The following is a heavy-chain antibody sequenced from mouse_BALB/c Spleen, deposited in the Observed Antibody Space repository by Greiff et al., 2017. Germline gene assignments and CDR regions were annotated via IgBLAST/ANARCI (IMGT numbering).Heavy chain of an antibody. CDR1: GDSITSGY. CDR2: ISYSGST. Sequence: EVQLVESGPSLVKPSQTLSLTCSVTGDSITSGYWNWIRKFPGNKLEYMGYISYSGSTYYNPSLKSRISITRDTSKNQYYLQLNSVTTEDTATYYCARKVRREDPYYYAMDYWGQGTSVTVSS. D-gene: IGHD2-14*01. J-gene: IGHJ4*01. V-gene: IGHV3-8*02. CDR3: ARKVRREDPYYYAMDY.